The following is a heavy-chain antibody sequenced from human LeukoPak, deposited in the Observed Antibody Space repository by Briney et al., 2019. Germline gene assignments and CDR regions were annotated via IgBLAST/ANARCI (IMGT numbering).Heavy chain of an antibody. Sequence: PSETLSLTCIVSGASISSYSWNWIRQSPGKGLEWVGYISHSGTISYNSYLRSRVTISVDTSKNHLSLKLTSVTAADTAVYYCARHQDSGHSYGKFDYWGQGTLVTVSS. CDR3: ARHQDSGHSYGKFDY. J-gene: IGHJ4*02. CDR1: GASISSYS. V-gene: IGHV4-59*08. D-gene: IGHD5-18*01. CDR2: ISHSGTI.